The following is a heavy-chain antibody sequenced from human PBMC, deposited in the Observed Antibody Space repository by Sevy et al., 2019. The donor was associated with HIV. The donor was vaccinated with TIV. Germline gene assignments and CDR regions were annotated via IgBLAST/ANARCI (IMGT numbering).Heavy chain of an antibody. CDR2: IIPVFGSA. Sequence: ASVKVSCKASGDTFGNYAIAWVRQAPGQGLEWVGGIIPVFGSANSAQKFQDRVTITADVSTSTAYMELRRLGSEDTAVYYCARSNPDGYNYSYYYGMDVRGQGTTVTVSS. D-gene: IGHD5-12*01. J-gene: IGHJ6*02. V-gene: IGHV1-69*13. CDR3: ARSNPDGYNYSYYYGMDV. CDR1: GDTFGNYA.